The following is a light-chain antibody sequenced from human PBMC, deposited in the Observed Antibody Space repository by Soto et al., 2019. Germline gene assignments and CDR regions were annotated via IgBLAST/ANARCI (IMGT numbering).Light chain of an antibody. CDR3: TSYAGSDIWV. V-gene: IGLV2-8*01. CDR1: SSDVGAYNY. Sequence: QSALTQPPSASGSPGQSVTISCTGTSSDVGAYNYVSWYQQYPGKAPKLMIYEVSKRPSGVHDRFSGSKYGKTASLTVSGLQPEDEADYYGTSYAGSDIWVFGGGTKVTVL. CDR2: EVS. J-gene: IGLJ3*02.